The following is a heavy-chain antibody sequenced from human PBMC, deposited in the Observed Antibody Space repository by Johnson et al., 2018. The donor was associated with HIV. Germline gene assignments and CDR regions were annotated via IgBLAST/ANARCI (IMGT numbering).Heavy chain of an antibody. J-gene: IGHJ3*01. Sequence: VQLVESGGGLVQPGGSLRLSCAVSGFTVNGNYMSWVRQAPGKGLEWVSVIYSGDTTYYADSVKGRFTISRDTSKNTLYLQMNSLIPEDTAVYYCASDGWELLGVAAFDVWGQGTLVTVSS. CDR3: ASDGWELLGVAAFDV. D-gene: IGHD1-26*01. V-gene: IGHV3-66*02. CDR1: GFTVNGNY. CDR2: IYSGDTT.